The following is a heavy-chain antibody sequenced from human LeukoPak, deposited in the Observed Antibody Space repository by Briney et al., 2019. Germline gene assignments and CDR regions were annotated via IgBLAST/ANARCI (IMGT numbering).Heavy chain of an antibody. Sequence: GGSLRPSCAASGFTFSSYWMSWVRQAPGKGLEWVANIKQDGGEKYYVDSVEGRFTISRDNAKNSLYLQMNSLRAEDTAVYYCARLAGAVAGWFDYWGQGTLVTVSS. J-gene: IGHJ4*02. CDR2: IKQDGGEK. CDR1: GFTFSSYW. CDR3: ARLAGAVAGWFDY. V-gene: IGHV3-7*01. D-gene: IGHD6-19*01.